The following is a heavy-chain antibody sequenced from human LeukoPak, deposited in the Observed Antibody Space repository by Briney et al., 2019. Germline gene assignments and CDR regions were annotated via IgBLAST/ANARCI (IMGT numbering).Heavy chain of an antibody. CDR3: AKVFPESSSGWYPFDY. V-gene: IGHV1-2*02. CDR2: INPNSGGT. Sequence: GASVKVSCKASGYTFTGYYMHWVRQAPGQGLEWMGWINPNSGGTNYAQKFQGRVTMTRDTSISTAYMELSRLRSDDTAVYYCAKVFPESSSGWYPFDYWGQGTLVTVSS. D-gene: IGHD6-19*01. CDR1: GYTFTGYY. J-gene: IGHJ4*02.